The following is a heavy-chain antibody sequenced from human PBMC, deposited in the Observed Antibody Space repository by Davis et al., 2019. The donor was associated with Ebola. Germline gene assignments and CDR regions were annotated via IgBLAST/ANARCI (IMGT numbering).Heavy chain of an antibody. CDR3: ARDTQVTPFDY. CDR2: INPNSGGT. J-gene: IGHJ4*02. V-gene: IGHV1-2*02. D-gene: IGHD2-21*02. Sequence: AASVKVSCKPSGYTFTGYYMHWVRQAPGQGLEWMGWINPNSGGTNYAQKLQGRVTMTTDTSTSTAYMELRSLRSDDTAVYYCARDTQVTPFDYWGQGTLVTVSS. CDR1: GYTFTGYY.